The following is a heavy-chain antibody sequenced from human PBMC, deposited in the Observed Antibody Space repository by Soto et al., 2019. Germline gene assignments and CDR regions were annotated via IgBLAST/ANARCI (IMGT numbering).Heavy chain of an antibody. CDR2: IYYSGST. CDR3: ARESYYYDRRGYYKGPRFDH. Sequence: PETQSLTYTVSDRYLSSFYWSWTRQKHGKGLEWIGYIYYSGSTNYNPSLKSRVTISVDTSKNQFSLKLSSVTAADTAVYYCARESYYYDRRGYYKGPRFDHWGQGTLVTVSS. D-gene: IGHD3-22*01. CDR1: DRYLSSFY. V-gene: IGHV4-59*01. J-gene: IGHJ4*02.